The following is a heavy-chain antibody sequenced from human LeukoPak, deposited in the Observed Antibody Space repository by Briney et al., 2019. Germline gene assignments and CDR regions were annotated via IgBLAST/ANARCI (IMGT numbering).Heavy chain of an antibody. CDR1: GGSISSYY. D-gene: IGHD6-19*01. CDR3: ARGKQWLTLSLDY. J-gene: IGHJ4*02. Sequence: SETLSLTCTVSGGSISSYYWSWIRQPPGKGLEWIGYIYYSGSTNYNPSLKSRVTISVDTSKNQFSLKLSSGTAADTAVYYCARGKQWLTLSLDYWGQGTLVTVSS. CDR2: IYYSGST. V-gene: IGHV4-59*08.